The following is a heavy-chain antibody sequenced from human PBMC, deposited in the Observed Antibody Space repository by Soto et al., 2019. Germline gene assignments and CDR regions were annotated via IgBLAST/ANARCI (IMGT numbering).Heavy chain of an antibody. Sequence: AQTLSLTCAISADSVSTNSATWNWIRQSPSRGLEWLGRTYYRSKYYNEYAASVRSRITVNADSSKNQFSLHLNSVSPEDTAVYYCARAIPPISGWYYFDSWGQGYLVTVS. CDR1: ADSVSTNSAT. CDR3: ARAIPPISGWYYFDS. CDR2: TYYRSKYYN. D-gene: IGHD3-22*01. J-gene: IGHJ4*02. V-gene: IGHV6-1*01.